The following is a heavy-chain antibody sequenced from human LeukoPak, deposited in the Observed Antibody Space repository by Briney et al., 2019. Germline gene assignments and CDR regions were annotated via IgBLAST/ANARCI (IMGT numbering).Heavy chain of an antibody. D-gene: IGHD3-22*01. CDR1: GFTFSNAW. CDR2: IKSKTDGGTT. Sequence: GGSLRLSCAASGFTFSNAWMSWVRQAPGKGLEWVGRIKSKTDGGTTDYAAPVKGRFTISRDDTKNTLYLQMNRLKTEDTAVYYCTARTYYYDSSGYYFGLDPWGQGTLVTVSS. J-gene: IGHJ5*02. CDR3: TARTYYYDSSGYYFGLDP. V-gene: IGHV3-15*01.